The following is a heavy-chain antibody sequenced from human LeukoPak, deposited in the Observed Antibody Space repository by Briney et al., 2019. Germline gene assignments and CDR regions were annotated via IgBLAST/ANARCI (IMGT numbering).Heavy chain of an antibody. CDR2: IYTSGST. J-gene: IGHJ6*03. D-gene: IGHD6-13*01. CDR3: AGGAVEAAAGTYYYYMDV. CDR1: GGSISSYY. V-gene: IGHV4-4*07. Sequence: SETLSLTCTVSGGSISSYYWSWIRQPAGKGLEWIGRIYTSGSTNYNPSLKSRVTISVDTSKNQFSLKLSSVTAADTAVYYCAGGAVEAAAGTYYYYMDVWGKGTTVTISS.